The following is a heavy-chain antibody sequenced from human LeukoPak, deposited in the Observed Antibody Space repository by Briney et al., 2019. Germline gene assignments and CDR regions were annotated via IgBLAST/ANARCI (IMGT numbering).Heavy chain of an antibody. D-gene: IGHD5-18*01. Sequence: SETLSLTCAVYGGSFSGYYWSWIRQPPGKGLEWIGEINHSGSTNYNPSLKSRVTISVDTSKNQFSLKLSSVTAADTAVYYCARGNVDTAMARIDYWGQGTLVTVSS. CDR1: GGSFSGYY. CDR2: INHSGST. V-gene: IGHV4-34*01. CDR3: ARGNVDTAMARIDY. J-gene: IGHJ4*02.